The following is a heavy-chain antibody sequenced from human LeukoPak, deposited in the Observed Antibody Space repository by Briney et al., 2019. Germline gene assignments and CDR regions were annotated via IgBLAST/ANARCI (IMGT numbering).Heavy chain of an antibody. D-gene: IGHD2-2*01. CDR2: ISYDGSNK. Sequence: GGSPRLSCAASGFTFSSYGMHWVRQAPGKGLEWVAVISYDGSNKYYADSVKGRFTISRDNSKNTLYLQMNSLRAEDTAVYYCAKDLGVVDDYWGQGTLVTVSS. CDR3: AKDLGVVDDY. CDR1: GFTFSSYG. J-gene: IGHJ4*02. V-gene: IGHV3-30*18.